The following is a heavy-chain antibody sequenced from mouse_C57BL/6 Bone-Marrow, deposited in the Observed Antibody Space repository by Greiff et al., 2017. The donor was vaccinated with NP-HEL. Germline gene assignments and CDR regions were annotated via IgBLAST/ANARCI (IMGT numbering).Heavy chain of an antibody. CDR2: ISNGGGST. Sequence: EVQLVESGGGLVQPGGSLKLSCAASGFTFSDYYMYWVRQTPEKRLEWVAYISNGGGSTYYPDTVKGRFTISRDNAKNTLYLQMSRLKSEDTAMYYCARQTIYDSLAYWGQGTLVTVSA. D-gene: IGHD2-4*01. J-gene: IGHJ3*01. CDR1: GFTFSDYY. CDR3: ARQTIYDSLAY. V-gene: IGHV5-12*01.